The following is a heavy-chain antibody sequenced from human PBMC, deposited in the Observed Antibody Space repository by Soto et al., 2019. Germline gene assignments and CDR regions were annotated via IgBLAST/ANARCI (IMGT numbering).Heavy chain of an antibody. J-gene: IGHJ6*02. CDR2: IYYSGST. CDR3: ARDGGYSVRSYYYYGMDV. D-gene: IGHD5-12*01. CDR1: GGSISSYY. Sequence: SETLSLTCTVSGGSISSYYWSWIRQPPGKGLEWIGCIYYSGSTNYNPSLKSRVTISVDTSKNQFSLKLSSVTAADTAVYYCARDGGYSVRSYYYYGMDVWGQGTTVTVSS. V-gene: IGHV4-59*01.